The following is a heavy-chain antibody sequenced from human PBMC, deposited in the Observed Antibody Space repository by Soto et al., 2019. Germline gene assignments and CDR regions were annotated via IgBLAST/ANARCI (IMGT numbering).Heavy chain of an antibody. CDR1: GGSISSSSYY. D-gene: IGHD3-16*01. CDR2: IYYSGST. Sequence: QLQLQESGPGLVKPSETLSLTCTVSGGSISSSSYYWGWIRQPPGKGLEWIGSIYYSGSTYYNPSLKSRVTISVDTSKNQFSLKLSSVTAADTAVYYCARQSAIWADFYYYGMDVWGQGTTVTVSS. J-gene: IGHJ6*02. CDR3: ARQSAIWADFYYYGMDV. V-gene: IGHV4-39*01.